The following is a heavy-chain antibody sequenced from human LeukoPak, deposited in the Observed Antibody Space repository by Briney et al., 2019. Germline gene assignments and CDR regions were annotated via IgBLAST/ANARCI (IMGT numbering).Heavy chain of an antibody. J-gene: IGHJ3*02. CDR2: IIPIFGTA. CDR1: GGTFSSYA. D-gene: IGHD2-2*02. V-gene: IGHV1-69*01. Sequence: ASVKVSCKASGGTFSSYAISWVRQAPGQGLEWMGGIIPIFGTANYAQKFQGRVTITADESTSTAYMELSSLRSEDTAVYYCARESVICSSTSCYTSGAFDIWGQGTMVTVSS. CDR3: ARESVICSSTSCYTSGAFDI.